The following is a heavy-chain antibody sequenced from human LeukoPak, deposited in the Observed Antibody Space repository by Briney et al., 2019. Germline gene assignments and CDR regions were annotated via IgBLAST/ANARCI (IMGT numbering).Heavy chain of an antibody. CDR2: IIPIFGTA. V-gene: IGHV1-69*13. D-gene: IGHD2-2*01. J-gene: IGHJ5*02. CDR1: GGTFSSYA. Sequence: SVKVSCKASGGTFSSYAISWVRQAPGQGLEWMGGIIPIFGTANYAQKFQGRVTITADESTSTAYMELSSLRSEDTAVYYCARDDIVVVPAAPREFDPWGQGTLVTVSS. CDR3: ARDDIVVVPAAPREFDP.